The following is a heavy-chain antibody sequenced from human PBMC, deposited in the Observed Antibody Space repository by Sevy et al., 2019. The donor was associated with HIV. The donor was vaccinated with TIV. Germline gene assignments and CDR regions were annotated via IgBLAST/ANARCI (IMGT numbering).Heavy chain of an antibody. CDR2: TYYRSNWYN. D-gene: IGHD1-1*01. CDR1: GDSVSSNSAA. J-gene: IGHJ6*02. CDR3: ARNNWNRGGYYYGMDV. V-gene: IGHV6-1*01. Sequence: KQSQTLSLTCAISGDSVSSNSAAWNWIRQSPSRGLEWLGRTYYRSNWYNDYAVSVKSRITINPDTSKNQFSLQLNSVTPEDTAVYYCARNNWNRGGYYYGMDVWGQGTTVTVSS.